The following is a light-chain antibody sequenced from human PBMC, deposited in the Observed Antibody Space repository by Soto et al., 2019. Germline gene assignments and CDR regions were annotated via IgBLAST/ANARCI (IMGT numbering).Light chain of an antibody. Sequence: DIVVTQSPLTLPVTPGETASISCRSSQSLLHSNGYNYLDWYLQKPGQSPQLLIYLGSNRASGVPDRFSGSGSGTDFTLKISRVEAEDVGVYYCVQALQSPPLTFGHGTKVDIK. CDR2: LGS. CDR1: QSLLHSNGYNY. V-gene: IGKV2-28*01. J-gene: IGKJ1*01. CDR3: VQALQSPPLT.